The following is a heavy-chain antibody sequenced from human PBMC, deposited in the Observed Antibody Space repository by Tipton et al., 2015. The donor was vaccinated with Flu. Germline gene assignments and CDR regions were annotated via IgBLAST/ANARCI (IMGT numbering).Heavy chain of an antibody. CDR2: IYHSGST. J-gene: IGHJ4*02. CDR3: ARALWIEGYFDY. D-gene: IGHD3-3*01. V-gene: IGHV4-30-2*01. Sequence: TLSLTCAVSGGSISSGSYSWSWIRQPPGKGLEWIGYIYHSGSTYYNPSPKSRVTISVDRSKNQFSLKLSSVTAADTAVYYCARALWIEGYFDYWGRGTLVTVSS. CDR1: GGSISSGSYS.